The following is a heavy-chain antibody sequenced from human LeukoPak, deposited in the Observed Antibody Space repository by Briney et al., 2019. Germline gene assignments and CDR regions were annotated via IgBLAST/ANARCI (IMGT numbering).Heavy chain of an antibody. CDR2: IKQDGSQK. D-gene: IGHD1-26*01. Sequence: GGSLRLSCAVSGFTFSTYWMSWVRQAPGKGLEWVANIKQDGSQKYYVHSVKGRFTISRDNAKNSLYLQMNSLRAEDTAVYYCAREKSGSNAAFDYWGQGTLVTVSS. CDR3: AREKSGSNAAFDY. CDR1: GFTFSTYW. V-gene: IGHV3-7*01. J-gene: IGHJ4*02.